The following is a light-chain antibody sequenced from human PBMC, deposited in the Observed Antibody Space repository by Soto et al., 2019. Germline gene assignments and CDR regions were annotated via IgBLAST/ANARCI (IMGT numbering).Light chain of an antibody. J-gene: IGLJ1*01. V-gene: IGLV1-40*01. Sequence: QSVLTQPPSVSGAPGQRVTISCTGSSSDIGAGYDVHWYQQLPGTAPKPLIYGNSNRPSGVPDRFSGSKSGTSATLVITGLQAEDEADYCCQSYDNRLSGYVFGTGTRSPS. CDR2: GNS. CDR1: SSDIGAGYD. CDR3: QSYDNRLSGYV.